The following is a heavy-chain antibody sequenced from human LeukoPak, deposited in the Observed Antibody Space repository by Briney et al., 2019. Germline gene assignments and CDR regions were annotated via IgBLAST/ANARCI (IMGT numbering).Heavy chain of an antibody. D-gene: IGHD3-22*01. CDR2: ISDRGGRT. CDR1: GSTLSNYG. V-gene: IGHV3-23*01. J-gene: IGHJ4*02. CDR3: AKRAVVIRVILVGFHKEAYYFDS. Sequence: GWSLRLSCACSGSTLSNYGMSWVRQAPGKGREGVAGISDRGGRTNYADSVKGRCNISREDPKNTLSLQMTSLRAEDTAVYFCAKRAVVIRVILVGFHKEAYYFDSWGQGALVTVSS.